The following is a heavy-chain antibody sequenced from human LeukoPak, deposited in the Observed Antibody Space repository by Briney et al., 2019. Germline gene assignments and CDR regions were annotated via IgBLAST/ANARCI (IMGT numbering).Heavy chain of an antibody. CDR3: ARVTKATVVPYIWFDP. CDR1: GYTFTSYG. D-gene: IGHD4-23*01. J-gene: IGHJ5*02. CDR2: ISAYNGNT. V-gene: IGHV1-18*01. Sequence: ASVWVSCKASGYTFTSYGISWVRQAPGQGLEWMGWISAYNGNTDYAQKLQGRVTMTTDTSTSTAYMELRSLRSDDTAVYYCARVTKATVVPYIWFDPWGQGTLGTVSS.